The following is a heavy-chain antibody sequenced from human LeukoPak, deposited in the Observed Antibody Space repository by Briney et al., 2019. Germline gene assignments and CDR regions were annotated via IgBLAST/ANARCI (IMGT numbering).Heavy chain of an antibody. Sequence: GGSLRLSCAASGFTFSNYAMSWVRQAPGKGLEWVSTISYGGGVTYYADSAKGRFAISRDSSKNTLYLQMNGLRGEDTAVYYCAKDDGGSPPDAFDIWGQGTLVTVSS. V-gene: IGHV3-23*01. CDR1: GFTFSNYA. D-gene: IGHD3-10*01. J-gene: IGHJ3*02. CDR3: AKDDGGSPPDAFDI. CDR2: ISYGGGVT.